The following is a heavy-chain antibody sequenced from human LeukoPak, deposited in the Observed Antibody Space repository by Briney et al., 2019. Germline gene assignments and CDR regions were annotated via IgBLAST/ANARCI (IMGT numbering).Heavy chain of an antibody. CDR2: FYTSGNT. D-gene: IGHD4-11*01. J-gene: IGHJ5*02. V-gene: IGHV4-4*07. CDR3: ARDRTEITVRGSHNWFDP. CDR1: GGSISIYY. Sequence: SETLSLTCAVSGGSISIYYWSGVRQPAGKGLEWSGGFYTSGNTNYNPAQKSRVTMSVDTYKNQFSLKLSSVTAADTAVYYCARDRTEITVRGSHNWFDPWGQGTLVTVSS.